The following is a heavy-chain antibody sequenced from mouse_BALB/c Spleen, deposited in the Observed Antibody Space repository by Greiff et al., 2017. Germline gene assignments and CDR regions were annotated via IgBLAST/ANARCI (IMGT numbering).Heavy chain of an antibody. J-gene: IGHJ4*01. D-gene: IGHD3-1*01. V-gene: IGHV1-4*02. CDR2: INPSSGYT. CDR1: GYTFTSYT. CDR3: ARQLGFYAMDY. Sequence: VQLQQSAAELARPGASVKMSCKASGYTFTSYTMHWVKQRPGQGLEWIGYINPSSGYTEYNQKFKDKTTLTADKSSSTAYMQLSSLTSEDSAVYYCARQLGFYAMDYWGQGTSVTVSS.